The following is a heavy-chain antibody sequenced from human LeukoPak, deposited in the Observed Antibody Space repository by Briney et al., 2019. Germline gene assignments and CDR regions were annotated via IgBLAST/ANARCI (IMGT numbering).Heavy chain of an antibody. Sequence: SETLSLTCTVSGGSISSSSYYWGWIRQPPGKGLEWIGSIYYSGSTYYNPSLKSRVSISVDTSKNQFSLELSSVTAADTAVYYCARIWTTIYYYYMDVWGKGATVTVSS. J-gene: IGHJ6*03. CDR1: GGSISSSSYY. CDR3: ARIWTTIYYYYMDV. D-gene: IGHD4-17*01. V-gene: IGHV4-39*01. CDR2: IYYSGST.